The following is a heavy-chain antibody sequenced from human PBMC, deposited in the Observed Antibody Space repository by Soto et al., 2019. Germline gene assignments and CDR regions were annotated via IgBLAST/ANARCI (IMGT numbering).Heavy chain of an antibody. CDR3: ARDRFYYGSSGYYYFDY. CDR1: GFTFSSYS. Sequence: GSLRLSCAASGFTFSSYSMNWVRQAPGKGLEWVSYISSNSGTMYYADSVKGRFTISRDNAKNSLYLQMNSLRAEDTAVYYCARDRFYYGSSGYYYFDYWGQGT. CDR2: ISSNSGTM. J-gene: IGHJ4*02. V-gene: IGHV3-48*01. D-gene: IGHD3-22*01.